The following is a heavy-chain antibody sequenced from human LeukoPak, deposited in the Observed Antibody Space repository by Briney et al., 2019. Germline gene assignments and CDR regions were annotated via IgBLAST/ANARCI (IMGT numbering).Heavy chain of an antibody. Sequence: PETLSLTCTVSGGSISSHYWSWIRQPPGKGLEWIGYIYYSGSTNYNPSLKSRVTISVDTSKNQFSLKLSSVTAADTAVYYCARAIVVVPYYCYYMDVWGKGTTVTVSS. CDR1: GGSISSHY. D-gene: IGHD3-22*01. V-gene: IGHV4-59*11. J-gene: IGHJ6*03. CDR3: ARAIVVVPYYCYYMDV. CDR2: IYYSGST.